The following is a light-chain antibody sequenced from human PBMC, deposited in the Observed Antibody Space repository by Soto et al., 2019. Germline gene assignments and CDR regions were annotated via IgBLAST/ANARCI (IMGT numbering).Light chain of an antibody. CDR3: QQYGHSPRT. V-gene: IGKV3-20*01. CDR2: GAS. CDR1: QSVSSSY. Sequence: EIVLTQSPGTLSLSPGERATLSCRASQSVSSSYLAWYQQKPGQAPGLLIYGASSRATGIPDRFSGSGSGTDFTLTISRLEPEDFAVYYCQQYGHSPRTFGQGTKVDIK. J-gene: IGKJ1*01.